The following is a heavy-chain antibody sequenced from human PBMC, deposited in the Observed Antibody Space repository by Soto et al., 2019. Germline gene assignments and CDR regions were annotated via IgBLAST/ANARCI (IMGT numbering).Heavy chain of an antibody. J-gene: IGHJ5*02. V-gene: IGHV4-30-4*01. CDR2: IYYSGST. CDR3: ARGRFGDHKGFDP. CDR1: GGSISSGDYY. D-gene: IGHD3-10*01. Sequence: SETLSLTCTVSGGSISSGDYYWSWIRQPPGKGLEWIGYIYYSGSTYYNPSLKSRVTISVDTSKNQFSLKLSSVTAADTAVYYCARGRFGDHKGFDPWGQGTLVTVSS.